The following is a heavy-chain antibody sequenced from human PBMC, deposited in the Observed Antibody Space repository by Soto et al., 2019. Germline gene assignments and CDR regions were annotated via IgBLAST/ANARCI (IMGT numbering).Heavy chain of an antibody. CDR2: IFYSGKI. D-gene: IGHD2-21*01. CDR3: ARGGHPRIVVTLLPIPT. Sequence: SETLSLTCTVSVGSISSYYWSWIRQPPGKGLEWIGYIFYSGKIDYNPSLKSRVTMSVDMSKNQISLKSTSVSAADTAVYYCARGGHPRIVVTLLPIPTWGQGIQVTVSS. CDR1: VGSISSYY. V-gene: IGHV4-59*01. J-gene: IGHJ5*02.